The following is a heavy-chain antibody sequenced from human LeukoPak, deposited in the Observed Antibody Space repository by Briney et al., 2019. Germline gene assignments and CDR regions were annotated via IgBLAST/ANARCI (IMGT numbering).Heavy chain of an antibody. CDR3: AAGPTYSSSWGY. J-gene: IGHJ4*02. CDR2: IVVGSGNT. CDR1: GFTFTSSA. V-gene: IGHV1-58*01. Sequence: SVKVSCRASGFTFTSSAVQWVRQARGQRLEWIGWIVVGSGNTNYAQKFQERVTITRDMSTSTAYMELSSLRSEDTAVYYCAAGPTYSSSWGYWGQGTLVTVSS. D-gene: IGHD6-13*01.